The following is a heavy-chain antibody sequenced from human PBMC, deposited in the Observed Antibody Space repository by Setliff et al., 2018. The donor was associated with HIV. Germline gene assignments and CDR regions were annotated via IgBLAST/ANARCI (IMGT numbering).Heavy chain of an antibody. Sequence: GGSLRLSCAASGFTFSSYWMSWVRQAPGKGLEWVANIKQDGSEKYYVDSVKGRFTISRDNAKNSLYLQMNSLRAEDTAVYYCARDPRIVTPEGVAGGPWGQGTLVTVSS. CDR2: IKQDGSEK. CDR3: ARDPRIVTPEGVAGGP. D-gene: IGHD3-10*01. CDR1: GFTFSSYW. J-gene: IGHJ5*02. V-gene: IGHV3-7*01.